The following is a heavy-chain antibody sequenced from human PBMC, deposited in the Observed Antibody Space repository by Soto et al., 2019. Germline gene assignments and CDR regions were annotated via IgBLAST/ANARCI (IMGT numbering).Heavy chain of an antibody. CDR2: INAGNGNT. CDR3: ARDVWGSITMIASNWFDP. CDR1: GYTLTSYA. J-gene: IGHJ5*02. D-gene: IGHD3-22*01. Sequence: ASVKVSCKASGYTLTSYAMHWLRQAPGQRLEWMGWINAGNGNTKYSQKFQGRVTITRDTSASTAYMELSSLRSEDTAVYYCARDVWGSITMIASNWFDPWGQGTLVTVSS. V-gene: IGHV1-3*01.